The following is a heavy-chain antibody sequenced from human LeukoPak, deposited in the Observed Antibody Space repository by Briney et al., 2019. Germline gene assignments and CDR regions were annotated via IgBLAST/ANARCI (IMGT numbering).Heavy chain of an antibody. CDR2: INHSGST. V-gene: IGHV4-34*01. D-gene: IGHD4-11*01. CDR3: ATHSFPTRIDS. Sequence: SETLSLTCAVYGGSFSGYYWSWIRQPPGKGLEWIGEINHSGSTNYNPSLKSRVTISVDTSKNQFSLKLSSVTAADTAVYYCATHSFPTRIDSWSQGTLVTVSS. J-gene: IGHJ4*02. CDR1: GGSFSGYY.